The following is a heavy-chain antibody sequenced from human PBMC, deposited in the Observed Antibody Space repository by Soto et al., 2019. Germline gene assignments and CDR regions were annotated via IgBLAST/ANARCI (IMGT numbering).Heavy chain of an antibody. J-gene: IGHJ3*02. CDR1: GGSIGSGDYY. V-gene: IGHV4-31*03. CDR2: IYDNGDT. CDR3: ARAYDSDATKNDGFDI. D-gene: IGHD3-16*01. Sequence: QVQLQESGPGLVKPSQTLSLTCTVSGGSIGSGDYYWTWIRQHPGRGLEWIGYIYDNGDTYYNPSLKSRVTISADTSKNQFSLRLSSVTAADSAVYYCARAYDSDATKNDGFDIWGQGTLVTVSS.